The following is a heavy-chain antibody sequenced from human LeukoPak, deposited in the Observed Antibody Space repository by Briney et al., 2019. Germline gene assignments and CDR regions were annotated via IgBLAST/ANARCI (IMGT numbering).Heavy chain of an antibody. J-gene: IGHJ4*02. D-gene: IGHD3-3*01. CDR1: GGSISSYY. V-gene: IGHV4-59*12. CDR2: IYYSGST. CDR3: ARDTEYHYDFWSGYYYFDY. Sequence: PSETLSLTCTVSGGSISSYYWSWIRQPPGKGLEWIGYIYYSGSTNYNPSLKSRVTISVDTSKNQFSLKLSSVTAADTAVYYCARDTEYHYDFWSGYYYFDYWGQGTLVTVSS.